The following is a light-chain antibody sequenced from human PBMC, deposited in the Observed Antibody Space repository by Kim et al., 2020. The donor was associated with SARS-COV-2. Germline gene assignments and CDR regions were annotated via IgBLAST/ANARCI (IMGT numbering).Light chain of an antibody. Sequence: QSVLTQPPSASGTPGQSVTISCSGSTSNIGSRTVNWYQQLPGTAPKVLIYFNDHRPAGVPDRFPGSKSGTSASLAISGLQSDDEAHYYCAAWDDSLNGTVFGGGTQLTVL. J-gene: IGLJ3*02. CDR1: TSNIGSRT. CDR2: FND. CDR3: AAWDDSLNGTV. V-gene: IGLV1-44*01.